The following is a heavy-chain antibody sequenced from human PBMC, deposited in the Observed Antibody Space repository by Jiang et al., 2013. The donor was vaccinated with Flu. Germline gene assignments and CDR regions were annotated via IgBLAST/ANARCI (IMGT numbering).Heavy chain of an antibody. CDR3: ARVWEPILTGYYSRWDLDAFDI. D-gene: IGHD3-9*01. V-gene: IGHV3-7*05. CDR1: GFTFSSYW. Sequence: QLLESGGGLVQPGGSLRLSCAASGFTFSSYWMSWVRQAPGKGLEWVANIKQDGSEKYYVDSVKGRFTISRDNAKNSLYLQMNSLRAEDTAVYYCARVWEPILTGYYSRWDLDAFDIWGQGTMVTVSS. CDR2: IKQDGSEK. J-gene: IGHJ3*02.